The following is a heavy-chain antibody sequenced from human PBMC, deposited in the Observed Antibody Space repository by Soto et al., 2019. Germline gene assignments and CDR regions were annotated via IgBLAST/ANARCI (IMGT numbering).Heavy chain of an antibody. D-gene: IGHD2-21*01. Sequence: QITLKESGPTLVKPTQTLTLTCTFSGFSLSTSGVGVGCIRHPPGKSLEWLALIYWNDVKRYSPSLKSRLTITNDAYKNQVVLTKTNMDPVDKATDYCAQTYWGDGDSRDYWGQGTLVTVSS. J-gene: IGHJ4*02. V-gene: IGHV2-5*01. CDR1: GFSLSTSGVG. CDR3: AQTYWGDGDSRDY. CDR2: IYWNDVK.